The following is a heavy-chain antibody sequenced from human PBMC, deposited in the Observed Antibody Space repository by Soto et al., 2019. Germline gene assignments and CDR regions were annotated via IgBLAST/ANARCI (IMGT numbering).Heavy chain of an antibody. D-gene: IGHD1-1*01. Sequence: GGSLRLSCAAPGVTFSSYAMTWVRQGPGKGLEWVSSITVNGGSTYYAGSVKGRFTISRDNSKNTLSLQMNSLRAEDTAVYYCAKSLSTGTGDAFDIWGQGTMVTVSS. J-gene: IGHJ3*02. CDR1: GVTFSSYA. V-gene: IGHV3-23*01. CDR2: ITVNGGST. CDR3: AKSLSTGTGDAFDI.